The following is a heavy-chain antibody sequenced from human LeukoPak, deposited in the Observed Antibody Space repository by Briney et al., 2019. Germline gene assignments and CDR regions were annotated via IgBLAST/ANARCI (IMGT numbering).Heavy chain of an antibody. CDR1: SGSFSGYY. J-gene: IGHJ4*02. CDR2: INHSGST. Sequence: SETLSPTCAVYSGSFSGYYWSWIRQPPGKGLEWIGEINHSGSTNYNPSLKSRVTISVDTSKNQFSLKLSSVTAADTAVYYCAKDGAARPYDYWGQGTLVTVSS. D-gene: IGHD6-6*01. V-gene: IGHV4-34*01. CDR3: AKDGAARPYDY.